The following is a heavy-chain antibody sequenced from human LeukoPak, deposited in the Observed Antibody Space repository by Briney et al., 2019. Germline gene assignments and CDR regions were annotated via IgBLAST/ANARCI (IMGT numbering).Heavy chain of an antibody. CDR2: IYYSGST. CDR3: ARGRPVFEATIDRGDPFDY. J-gene: IGHJ4*02. CDR1: GGSISSSSYY. D-gene: IGHD5-12*01. V-gene: IGHV4-39*07. Sequence: PSETLSLTCTVSGGSISSSSYYWGWIRQPPRKGLECIGSIYYSGSTNYNPSLKSRVTISVDTSKNQFSLKLSSVTAADTAVYYCARGRPVFEATIDRGDPFDYWGQGTLVTVSS.